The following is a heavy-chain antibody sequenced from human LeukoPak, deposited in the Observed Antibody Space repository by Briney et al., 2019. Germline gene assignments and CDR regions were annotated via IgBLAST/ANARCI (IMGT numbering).Heavy chain of an antibody. Sequence: AGGSLRLSCAASGFRFSSYAMTWVRQAPGKGPEWVSTISGSDGTTYYADSVKGRFTISRDNSKNTLYLQMNSLRAEDTAVYYCARDIRDSSGYYLGYWGQGTLVTVSS. CDR3: ARDIRDSSGYYLGY. CDR1: GFRFSSYA. D-gene: IGHD3-22*01. J-gene: IGHJ4*02. V-gene: IGHV3-23*01. CDR2: ISGSDGTT.